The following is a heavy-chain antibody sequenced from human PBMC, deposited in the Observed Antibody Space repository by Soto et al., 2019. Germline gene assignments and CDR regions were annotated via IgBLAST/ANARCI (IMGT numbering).Heavy chain of an antibody. CDR2: ISPYNGKT. J-gene: IGHJ6*02. Sequence: ASVKVSCKASGYTFTNYGITWVRQAPGQGFEWMGWISPYNGKTNYAQRLQGRVTMTTDTSTSTDYMELRSLRFDDTAVYYCARGGPTTVHYYPMDVWGQGTTVTVSS. D-gene: IGHD4-4*01. V-gene: IGHV1-18*01. CDR3: ARGGPTTVHYYPMDV. CDR1: GYTFTNYG.